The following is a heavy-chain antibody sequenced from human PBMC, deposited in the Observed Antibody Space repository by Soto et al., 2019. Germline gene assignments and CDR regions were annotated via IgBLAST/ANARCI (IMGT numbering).Heavy chain of an antibody. CDR1: RFTFSDYY. CDR2: ISSSGSTI. J-gene: IGHJ5*02. V-gene: IGHV3-11*01. Sequence: QVQLVESGGGLVKPGGSLRLFCAASRFTFSDYYMSWIRQAPGKGLEWVSYISSSGSTIYYADSVKGRFTISRDNAKNSLYLQMNSLRAEDTAVYYCPRVRYYDSGSSINWFDPWGQGTLVTVSS. CDR3: PRVRYYDSGSSINWFDP. D-gene: IGHD3-10*01.